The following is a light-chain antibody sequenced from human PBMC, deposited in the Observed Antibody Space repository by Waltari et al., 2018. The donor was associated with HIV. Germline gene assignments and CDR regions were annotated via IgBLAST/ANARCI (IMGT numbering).Light chain of an antibody. V-gene: IGLV2-8*01. CDR3: NSYAGNNKGV. CDR2: DVT. CDR1: SRDGGGYNY. J-gene: IGLJ1*01. Sequence: QSALTQPHTASGSPGQSVTSPCTGTSRDGGGYNYVPWSQQPPGKAPKLLIYDVTKRPSGVPDRFSGSKSGNTASLTVSGLQAEDEADYYCNSYAGNNKGVFGTWTKVTVL.